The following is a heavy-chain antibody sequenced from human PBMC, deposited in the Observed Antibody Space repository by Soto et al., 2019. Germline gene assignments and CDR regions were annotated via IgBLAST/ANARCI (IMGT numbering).Heavy chain of an antibody. Sequence: ASVKVSCKVSGYTLTELSMHWVRQAPGKGLEWMGGFDPEDGETIYAQKFQGRVTMTEDTSTDTAYMELISLRSEDTAVYYCATGVGFDWLPRYYFDYWGQGTLVTVSS. CDR3: ATGVGFDWLPRYYFDY. CDR2: FDPEDGET. CDR1: GYTLTELS. J-gene: IGHJ4*02. V-gene: IGHV1-24*01. D-gene: IGHD3-9*01.